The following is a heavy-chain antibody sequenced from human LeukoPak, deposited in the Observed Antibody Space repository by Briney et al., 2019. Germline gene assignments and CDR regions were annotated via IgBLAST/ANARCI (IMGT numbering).Heavy chain of an antibody. J-gene: IGHJ4*02. D-gene: IGHD3-3*01. CDR3: ARVAATNYDFWSGYYFDY. V-gene: IGHV1-18*01. CDR1: GYTFTSYG. CDR2: ISAYNGNT. Sequence: ASVNVSCKASGYTFTSYGISWVRQAPGQGLEWMGWISAYNGNTNYAQKLQGRVTMTTDTSTSTAYMELRSLRSDDTAVYYCARVAATNYDFWSGYYFDYWGQGTLVTVSS.